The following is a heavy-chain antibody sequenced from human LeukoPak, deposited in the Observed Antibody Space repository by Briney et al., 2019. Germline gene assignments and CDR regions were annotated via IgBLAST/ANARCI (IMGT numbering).Heavy chain of an antibody. J-gene: IGHJ4*02. D-gene: IGHD6-19*01. CDR3: AASIGQWQWLVLDY. Sequence: SVKVSCKASGFTFTSSAVRWVRQARGQRLEWIGWIVVGSGNTNYAQKFQERVTITRDMSTSTAYMELSSLRSEDTAVYYCAASIGQWQWLVLDYWGQGTLVTVSS. CDR1: GFTFTSSA. CDR2: IVVGSGNT. V-gene: IGHV1-58*01.